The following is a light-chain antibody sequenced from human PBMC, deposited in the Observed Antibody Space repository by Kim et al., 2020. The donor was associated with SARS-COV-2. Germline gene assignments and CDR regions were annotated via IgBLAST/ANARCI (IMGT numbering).Light chain of an antibody. V-gene: IGKV4-1*01. CDR1: QSVLYSSNNKNY. CDR2: WAS. Sequence: DIVVTQSPDSLAVSLGERATINCRSSQSVLYSSNNKNYLAWFQQKPGQPPKLLIYWASTRESGVPDRFSGSASGTDFTLTISSLQAEDVAVYYCQQYYSTPWTFGQGTKVDIK. CDR3: QQYYSTPWT. J-gene: IGKJ1*01.